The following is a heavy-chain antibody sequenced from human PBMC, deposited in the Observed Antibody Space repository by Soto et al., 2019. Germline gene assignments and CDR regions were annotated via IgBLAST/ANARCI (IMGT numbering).Heavy chain of an antibody. J-gene: IGHJ3*01. CDR2: IYRGGIT. V-gene: IGHV3-53*01. CDR3: ARDQQDDNGVNVPEV. Sequence: EVQLVESGGGLIQPGGSLRLSCAASGFTVYRNYMTWVRQAPGKGLEWVSVIYRGGITYYSDSVNGRFTISRDNYKYTLHLQMENLRAENTAVYYWARDQQDDNGVNVPEVWGQGTMVTVSS. D-gene: IGHD4-17*01. CDR1: GFTVYRNY.